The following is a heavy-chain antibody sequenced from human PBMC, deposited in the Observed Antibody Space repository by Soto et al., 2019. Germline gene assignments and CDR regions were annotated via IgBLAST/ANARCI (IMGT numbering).Heavy chain of an antibody. J-gene: IGHJ6*02. CDR2: IIPMLDSA. Sequence: QVQLVQSGAEVKKPGSSVKVSCKASGGTFDNYAITWVRQAPGQGLEWMAGIIPMLDSANYAEKFQDRVTITADESTSTAYMEVSSLRSEDTAVYYCARTYHYDSGGKTNFYYGMDVWGQGTTVTVSS. CDR1: GGTFDNYA. V-gene: IGHV1-69*12. CDR3: ARTYHYDSGGKTNFYYGMDV. D-gene: IGHD3-22*01.